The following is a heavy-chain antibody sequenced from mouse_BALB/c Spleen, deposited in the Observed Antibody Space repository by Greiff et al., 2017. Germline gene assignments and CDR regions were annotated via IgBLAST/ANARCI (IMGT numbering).Heavy chain of an antibody. V-gene: IGHV1-55*01. CDR3: ARSDYYGSLYYFDY. J-gene: IGHJ2*01. Sequence: QVQLQQPGAELVKPGTSVKLSCKASGYNFTSYWINWVKLRPGQGLEWIGDIYPGSGGTNYNEKFKSKATLTVDTSSSTAYMQLSSLASEDSALYYCARSDYYGSLYYFDYWGQGTTLTVSS. CDR2: IYPGSGGT. CDR1: GYNFTSYW. D-gene: IGHD1-1*01.